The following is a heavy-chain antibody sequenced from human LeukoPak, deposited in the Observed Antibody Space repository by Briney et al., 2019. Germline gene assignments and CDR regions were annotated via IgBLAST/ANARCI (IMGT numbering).Heavy chain of an antibody. J-gene: IGHJ4*02. CDR2: ISSSGSTI. Sequence: PGGSLRLSCAASGFTFSDYYMSWIRRAPGKGLEWVSYISSSGSTIYYADSVKGRFTISRDNAKNSLYLQMNSLRAEDTAVYYCARDVYYDSSGYDYWGQGTLVTVSS. CDR1: GFTFSDYY. D-gene: IGHD3-22*01. CDR3: ARDVYYDSSGYDY. V-gene: IGHV3-11*01.